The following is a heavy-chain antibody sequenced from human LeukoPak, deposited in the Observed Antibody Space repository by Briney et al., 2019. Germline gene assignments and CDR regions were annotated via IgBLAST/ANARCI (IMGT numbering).Heavy chain of an antibody. D-gene: IGHD6-13*01. CDR2: IYYSRST. V-gene: IGHV4-39*01. CDR1: GGSISSSSYY. CDR3: ARRKEINPGYSTASHPNWFDP. J-gene: IGHJ5*02. Sequence: SETLSLTCTVSGGSISSSSYYWGWIRQPPGKGLEWIGSIYYSRSTYYNPSLKSRVTISVDTSKNQFSLKLSSVTAADTAVYYCARRKEINPGYSTASHPNWFDPLGQGTLVTVSS.